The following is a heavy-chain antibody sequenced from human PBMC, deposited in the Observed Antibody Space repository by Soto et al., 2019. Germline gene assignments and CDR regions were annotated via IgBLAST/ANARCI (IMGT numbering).Heavy chain of an antibody. Sequence: QVQLVQSGAEVKKPGASVKVSCKASGYTFTSYAMHWVRQAPGQRLEWMGWINAGNGNTKYSQKFQGRVTITRDTSASAAYMERSSLRSEDTAVYYCARDWPSDYYRGNFDYWGQGTLVTVSS. CDR3: ARDWPSDYYRGNFDY. D-gene: IGHD2-21*02. J-gene: IGHJ4*02. CDR2: INAGNGNT. CDR1: GYTFTSYA. V-gene: IGHV1-3*01.